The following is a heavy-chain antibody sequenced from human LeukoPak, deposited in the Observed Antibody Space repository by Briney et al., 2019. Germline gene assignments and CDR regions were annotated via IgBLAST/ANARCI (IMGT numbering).Heavy chain of an antibody. D-gene: IGHD6-19*01. CDR2: ISAYNGVT. CDR1: GHTFTCYG. Sequence: ASVKVSCKTSGHTFTCYGFTWVRQAPGQGAEWMGWISAYNGVTNYAQRFRGRLTMSTDTSTSTVYMELRSLRSDDTAVYYCARGGLSSSGCDYWGQGTLVTVSS. V-gene: IGHV1-18*01. J-gene: IGHJ4*02. CDR3: ARGGLSSSGCDY.